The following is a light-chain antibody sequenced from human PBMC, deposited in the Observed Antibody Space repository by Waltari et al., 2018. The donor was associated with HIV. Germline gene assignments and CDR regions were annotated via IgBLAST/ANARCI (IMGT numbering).Light chain of an antibody. V-gene: IGKV1-39*01. CDR3: QQSYITPRT. J-gene: IGKJ1*01. CDR2: AAT. Sequence: DIQMTQSPSSLSASVGDRVTITCRASQNIDFYLNWYQQKPGKAPKLLIHAATSLQSGVPSRLSGSGSGTDFTLTISSLQPEDVATYYCQQSYITPRTFGLGTKVEI. CDR1: QNIDFY.